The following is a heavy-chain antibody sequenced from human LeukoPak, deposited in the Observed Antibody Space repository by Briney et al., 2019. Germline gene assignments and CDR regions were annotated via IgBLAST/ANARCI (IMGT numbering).Heavy chain of an antibody. CDR1: GFTFSSDG. Sequence: PGGSLRLSCAASGFTFSSDGMNWVRQAPGKGLEWVSYISPSSSTMYYADSGKGRFTISRDNAKNSLYLQMNSLRAEDTAVYYCAREHTPYGSGCTAAYWGQGTLVTVSS. V-gene: IGHV3-48*01. CDR3: AREHTPYGSGCTAAY. CDR2: ISPSSSTM. D-gene: IGHD6-19*01. J-gene: IGHJ4*02.